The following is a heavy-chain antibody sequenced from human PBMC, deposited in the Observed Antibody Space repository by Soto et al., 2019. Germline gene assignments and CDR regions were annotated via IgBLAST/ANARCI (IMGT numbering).Heavy chain of an antibody. D-gene: IGHD5-18*01. CDR2: ISGSGTTA. V-gene: IGHV3-48*03. CDR1: GFSFSGYE. Sequence: PGGSLRLSCAASGFSFSGYEMNWVRQAPGKGLEWVSYISGSGTTAYYADSVRGRFTISRDNSKKTVFLEMNSLRTEDTAVYYCAGRVYNYGAPFYYYNYGLDVWGQGTTVTVSS. J-gene: IGHJ6*02. CDR3: AGRVYNYGAPFYYYNYGLDV.